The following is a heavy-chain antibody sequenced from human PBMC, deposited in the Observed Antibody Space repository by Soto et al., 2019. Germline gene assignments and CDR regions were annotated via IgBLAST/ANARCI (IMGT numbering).Heavy chain of an antibody. D-gene: IGHD1-26*01. CDR1: GFTFSSYA. V-gene: IGHV3-23*01. Sequence: EVQLLESGGGLVQPGGSLRLSCAASGFTFSSYAMSWVRQAPGKGLEWVSAISCSGVSTYYADSVKGRFTITRDNSKNTLYLQMNRLRAADTAVYYCAKALVGATGDYWGQGTLVTVSS. J-gene: IGHJ4*02. CDR3: AKALVGATGDY. CDR2: ISCSGVST.